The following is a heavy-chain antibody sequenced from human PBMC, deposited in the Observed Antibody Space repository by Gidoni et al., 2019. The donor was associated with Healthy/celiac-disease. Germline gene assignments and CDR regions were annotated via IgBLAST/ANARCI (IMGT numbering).Heavy chain of an antibody. D-gene: IGHD3-22*01. CDR1: GGSISRYY. CDR3: ARDQHPHYYYDKALEAFDI. J-gene: IGHJ3*02. Sequence: QVQLQESGPGLVKPSEPLSINCTVSGGSISRYYRSWIRQPAGKGLEWIGRIYTSGSTNYNPSLKSRVTMSVDTSKNQFSLKLRSVTASDTAVYYCARDQHPHYYYDKALEAFDIGGQGTMVTVSS. CDR2: IYTSGST. V-gene: IGHV4-4*07.